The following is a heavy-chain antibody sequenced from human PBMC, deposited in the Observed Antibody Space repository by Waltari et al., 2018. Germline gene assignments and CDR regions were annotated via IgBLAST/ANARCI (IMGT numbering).Heavy chain of an antibody. CDR1: GYSISSGYY. CDR2: IYHSGST. V-gene: IGHV4-38-2*02. J-gene: IGHJ5*02. D-gene: IGHD6-13*01. CDR3: ARDLSWSIAAAGRFDP. Sequence: QVQLQESGPGLVKPSETLSLTCAVSGYSISSGYYWGWIRQPPGKGLEWIGSIYHSGSTYYNPSLKSRITISVDTSKNQFSLKLSSVTAADTAVYYCARDLSWSIAAAGRFDPWGQGTLVTVSS.